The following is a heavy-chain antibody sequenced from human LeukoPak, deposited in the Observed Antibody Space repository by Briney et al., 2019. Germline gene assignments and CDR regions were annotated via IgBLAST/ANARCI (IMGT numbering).Heavy chain of an antibody. Sequence: PGGSLRLSCAASGFTFSSYSMNWVRQAPGKGLEWVSSISSSSSYIYYADSVKGRFTISRDNAKNSLYLQMNSLRAEDTAVYYCARDTSLRQLRYFDWGSALDIWGQGTMVTVSS. CDR3: ARDTSLRQLRYFDWGSALDI. CDR1: GFTFSSYS. CDR2: ISSSSSYI. D-gene: IGHD3-9*01. J-gene: IGHJ3*02. V-gene: IGHV3-21*01.